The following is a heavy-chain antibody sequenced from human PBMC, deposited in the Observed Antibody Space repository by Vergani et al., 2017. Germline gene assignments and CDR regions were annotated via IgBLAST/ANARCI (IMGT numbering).Heavy chain of an antibody. V-gene: IGHV1-69-2*01. CDR2: VDLEDGET. CDR1: GYTFTDYY. D-gene: IGHD3-10*01. CDR3: ATGGYSFGWGRRGDWFDP. J-gene: IGHJ5*02. Sequence: EVQLVQSGAEVKKPGATVKISCKISGYTFTDYYMHCVQQAPGKGLEWLGLVDLEDGETVSAEKFQGRVTITADTSTGTAYMELSSLRSEDTAVYFCATGGYSFGWGRRGDWFDPWGQGTLVTVSS.